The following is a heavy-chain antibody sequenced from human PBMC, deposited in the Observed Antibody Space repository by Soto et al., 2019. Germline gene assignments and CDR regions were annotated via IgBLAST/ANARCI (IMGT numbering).Heavy chain of an antibody. D-gene: IGHD5-12*01. CDR1: GFTFSSFG. J-gene: IGHJ5*02. CDR3: AKDASGATTFDP. Sequence: GGSLRLSCAASGFTFSSFGMHWVRQAPGKGLKWVAVISYDGSNAFYADSVKGRFTISRDNSKNTLYLQMNGLRPEDTAVYYCAKDASGATTFDPWGQGTLVTVSS. CDR2: ISYDGSNA. V-gene: IGHV3-30*18.